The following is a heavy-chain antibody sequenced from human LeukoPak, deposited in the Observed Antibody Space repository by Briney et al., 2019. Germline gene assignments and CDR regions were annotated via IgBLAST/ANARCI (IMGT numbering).Heavy chain of an antibody. D-gene: IGHD3-22*01. Sequence: GGTLRLSCAASGFTFSSYGMHWVRQAPGKGLEWVAFIRYDGSNKYYADSVKGRFTVSRDNSKNTLYLQMNSLRAEDTAVYYCAKDKWSSGYCFDYWGQGTLVTVSS. CDR3: AKDKWSSGYCFDY. V-gene: IGHV3-30*02. CDR1: GFTFSSYG. CDR2: IRYDGSNK. J-gene: IGHJ4*02.